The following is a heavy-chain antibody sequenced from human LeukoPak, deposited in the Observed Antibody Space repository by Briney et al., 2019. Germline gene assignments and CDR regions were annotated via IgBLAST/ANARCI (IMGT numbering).Heavy chain of an antibody. Sequence: PGGSLRLSCAASGFTYSSYSMNWVRQAPGKGLEWVSSISSSSSYIYYADSVKGRFTISRDNAKNSLYLQMNSLRAEDTAVYYCVRSKDSSGSPFDPWGQGTLVTVSS. D-gene: IGHD3-22*01. CDR1: GFTYSSYS. CDR2: ISSSSSYI. V-gene: IGHV3-21*01. CDR3: VRSKDSSGSPFDP. J-gene: IGHJ5*02.